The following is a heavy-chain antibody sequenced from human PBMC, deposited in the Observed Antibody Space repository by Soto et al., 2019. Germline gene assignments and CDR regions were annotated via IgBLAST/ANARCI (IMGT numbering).Heavy chain of an antibody. CDR1: GFTFSNYD. J-gene: IGHJ6*02. CDR3: ARELHGGSYGMDV. V-gene: IGHV3-13*01. Sequence: EVQLVESGGGLVQPGGSLRLSCAASGFTFSNYDMHWVRQVTGKGLEWVSGITTAGDTYYAGSVKGRFTISREKAKNSLYLQMNSLSAGDTAMYYCARELHGGSYGMDVWGQGTTVTVSS. CDR2: ITTAGDT.